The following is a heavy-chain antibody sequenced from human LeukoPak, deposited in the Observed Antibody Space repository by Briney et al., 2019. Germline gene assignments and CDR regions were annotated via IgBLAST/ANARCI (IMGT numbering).Heavy chain of an antibody. Sequence: GESLKISCKSSGYSFTSYWIGWVRQMPGKGLEWMGITYPGDSDTRYSPSFQGQITISADKSISTVYLQWSSLKASDTAMYYCARIIAVAGTKWFDYWGQGTLVTVSS. V-gene: IGHV5-51*01. D-gene: IGHD6-19*01. CDR3: ARIIAVAGTKWFDY. CDR1: GYSFTSYW. J-gene: IGHJ4*02. CDR2: TYPGDSDT.